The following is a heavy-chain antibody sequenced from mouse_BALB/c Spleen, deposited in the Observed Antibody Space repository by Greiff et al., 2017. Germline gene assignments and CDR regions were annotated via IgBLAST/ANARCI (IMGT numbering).Heavy chain of an antibody. CDR2: ISSGSSTI. D-gene: IGHD1-1*01. J-gene: IGHJ2*01. Sequence: EVNVVESGGGLVQPGGSRKLSCAASGFTFSSFGMHWVRQAPEKGLEWVAYISSGSSTIYYADTVKGRFTISRDNPKNTLFLQMTSLRSEDTAMYYCARGDYYGSSPDYWGQGTTLTVSS. V-gene: IGHV5-17*02. CDR1: GFTFSSFG. CDR3: ARGDYYGSSPDY.